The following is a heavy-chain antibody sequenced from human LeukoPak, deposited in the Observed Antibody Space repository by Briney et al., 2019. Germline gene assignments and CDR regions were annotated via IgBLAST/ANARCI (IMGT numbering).Heavy chain of an antibody. CDR3: ARAINYFDY. V-gene: IGHV4-30-4*01. Sequence: SETLSLTCTVSGGSISSADYFWSWIRQPPGKGLEWIGYICYSGSTYYNPSLKSRVTISVDTSKNKFSLKLSSVTAADTAVYYCARAINYFDYWGQGTLVTVSS. J-gene: IGHJ4*02. CDR2: ICYSGST. CDR1: GGSISSADYF.